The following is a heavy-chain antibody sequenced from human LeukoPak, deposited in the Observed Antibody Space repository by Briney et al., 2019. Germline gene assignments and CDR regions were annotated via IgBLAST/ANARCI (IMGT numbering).Heavy chain of an antibody. D-gene: IGHD3-9*01. V-gene: IGHV3-48*01. J-gene: IGHJ4*02. CDR2: ISSSGNTK. CDR3: ARSFYDILMGYDQYLDC. Sequence: GGSLRLSCAASGFTFRRHARNRVRQAPGKGLEWVSYISSSGNTKYYADSVRGRFTISRDNSKNTLYIQMNSLRAEDTAVYYCARSFYDILMGYDQYLDCLGRGALVTVSS. CDR1: GFTFRRHA.